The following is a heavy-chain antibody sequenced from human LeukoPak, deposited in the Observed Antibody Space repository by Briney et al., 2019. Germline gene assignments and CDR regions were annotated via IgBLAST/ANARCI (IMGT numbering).Heavy chain of an antibody. CDR3: ARGRRLAAAGGSFDY. V-gene: IGHV1-69*13. Sequence: ASVKVSCKASGGTFSSYAISWVRQAPGQGLEWMGGIILIFGTANYAQKFQGRVTITADESTSTAYMELSSLRSEDTAVYYCARGRRLAAAGGSFDYWGQGTLVTVSS. CDR2: IILIFGTA. CDR1: GGTFSSYA. J-gene: IGHJ4*02. D-gene: IGHD6-13*01.